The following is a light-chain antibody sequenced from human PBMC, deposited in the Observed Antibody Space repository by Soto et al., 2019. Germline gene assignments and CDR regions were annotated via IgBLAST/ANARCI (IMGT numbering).Light chain of an antibody. CDR2: GNN. CDR3: QSYGSSLSGSNV. V-gene: IGLV1-40*01. CDR1: SSNIGAGYD. J-gene: IGLJ2*01. Sequence: QSVLTQPPSVSGAPGQRVTISCTWSSSNIGAGYDVHWYQQLPGTAPKLLIYGNNNRPSGVPDRFSGSKSGTSASLAITGLQAEDEADYYCQSYGSSLSGSNVFGGGTKVTVL.